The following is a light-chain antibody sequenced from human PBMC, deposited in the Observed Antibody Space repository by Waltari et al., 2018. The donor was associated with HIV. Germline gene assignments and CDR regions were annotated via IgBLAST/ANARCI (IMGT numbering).Light chain of an antibody. CDR3: LQDDSYPLT. J-gene: IGKJ3*01. V-gene: IGKV1-6*01. CDR2: AAS. CDR1: QRIGND. Sequence: ALQMPQSPSSLSASVGDSVLLTCRASQRIGNDLGWYQQKAGKAPKALIYAASRLQSGVPSRFSGSGSGTYFTLTISNLQPEDSANYYCLQDDSYPLTFGPGTKVDV.